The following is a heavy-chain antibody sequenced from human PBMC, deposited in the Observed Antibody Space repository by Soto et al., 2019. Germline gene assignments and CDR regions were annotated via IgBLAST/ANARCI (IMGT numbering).Heavy chain of an antibody. CDR1: GGSISSYS. Sequence: QVQLQESGPGLVKPSETLSLSCTVSGGSISSYSWSWFRQSPGKRMEWIGSVHHSWGSSYNPSLQSRVAISLDTSKSQFSLKVTSVTATDTAVYYCAGQGFGPLHGLVDVWGQGTTVTVSS. D-gene: IGHD3-10*01. CDR2: VHHSWGS. V-gene: IGHV4-59*08. CDR3: AGQGFGPLHGLVDV. J-gene: IGHJ6*02.